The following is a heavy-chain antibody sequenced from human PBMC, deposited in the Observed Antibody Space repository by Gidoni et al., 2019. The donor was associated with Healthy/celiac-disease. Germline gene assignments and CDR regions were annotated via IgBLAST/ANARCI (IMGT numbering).Heavy chain of an antibody. J-gene: IGHJ4*02. CDR2: ISYDGSNK. CDR1: GFTFSSYG. D-gene: IGHD6-19*01. Sequence: QVQLVESGGGVVQPGRSLRPSCAASGFTFSSYGMHWVRQAPGKGLEWVAVISYDGSNKYYADSVKGRFTISRYNSKNTLYLQMNSLRAEDTAVYYCAKGPEKRPWLSYFDYWGQGTLVTVSS. V-gene: IGHV3-30*18. CDR3: AKGPEKRPWLSYFDY.